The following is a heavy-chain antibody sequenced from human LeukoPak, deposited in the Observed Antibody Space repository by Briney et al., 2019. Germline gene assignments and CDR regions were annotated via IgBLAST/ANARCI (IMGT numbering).Heavy chain of an antibody. V-gene: IGHV1-8*03. Sequence: ASVTVSCKASGYTFTSYDINWVRQAAGQGLEGMGWMNPNSGNTGYAQKFQGRVTITRNTSISTAYMELSSLRSEDTAVYYCARGPGSSGASQVGGYYMDVWGKGTTVTVSS. CDR3: ARGPGSSGASQVGGYYMDV. D-gene: IGHD6-19*01. CDR2: MNPNSGNT. J-gene: IGHJ6*03. CDR1: GYTFTSYD.